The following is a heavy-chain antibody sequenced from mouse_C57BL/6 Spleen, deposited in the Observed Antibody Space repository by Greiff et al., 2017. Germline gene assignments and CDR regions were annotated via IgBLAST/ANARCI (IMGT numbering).Heavy chain of an antibody. V-gene: IGHV5-4*01. D-gene: IGHD3-3*01. CDR1: GFTFSSYA. J-gene: IGHJ2*01. Sequence: EVNLVESGGGLVKPGGSLKLSCAASGFTFSSYAMSWVRQTPDKRLEWVATISDGGSYTYYPDNVKGRFTISRDNAKNNLYLQMSHLKSEDTAMYYCARDGDRYYFDYWGQGTTLTVSS. CDR3: ARDGDRYYFDY. CDR2: ISDGGSYT.